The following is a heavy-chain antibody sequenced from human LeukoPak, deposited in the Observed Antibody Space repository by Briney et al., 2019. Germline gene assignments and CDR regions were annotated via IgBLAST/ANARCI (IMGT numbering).Heavy chain of an antibody. Sequence: ASVKVSCKASGGTFSSYAISWVRQAPGQGLEWMGGIIPIFGIANYAQKFQGRVTITADKSTSTAYMELSSLRSEDTAVYYCARGPIQLWLLGPSEGTNWFDPWGQGTLVTVSS. D-gene: IGHD5-18*01. V-gene: IGHV1-69*10. CDR1: GGTFSSYA. CDR2: IIPIFGIA. CDR3: ARGPIQLWLLGPSEGTNWFDP. J-gene: IGHJ5*02.